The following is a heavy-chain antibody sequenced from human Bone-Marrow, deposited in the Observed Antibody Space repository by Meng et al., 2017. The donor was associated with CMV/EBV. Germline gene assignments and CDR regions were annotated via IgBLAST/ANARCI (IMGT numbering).Heavy chain of an antibody. Sequence: ASVKVSCKVSGYTLTELSMHWVRQAPGKGLEWMGGFDPEDGETIYAQKFQGRVTMTEDTSTDTAYMELSSLRSEDTAVYYCATDFRQGVRAYYYYYGMDVWGQGTTVTVSS. CDR2: FDPEDGET. D-gene: IGHD3-10*01. CDR1: GYTLTELS. V-gene: IGHV1-24*01. CDR3: ATDFRQGVRAYYYYYGMDV. J-gene: IGHJ6*02.